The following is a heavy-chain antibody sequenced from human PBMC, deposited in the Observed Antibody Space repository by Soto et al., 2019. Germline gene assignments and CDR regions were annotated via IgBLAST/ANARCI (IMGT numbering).Heavy chain of an antibody. D-gene: IGHD3-3*01. Sequence: EVQLLESGGGLVQPGGSLRLSCAVSGFTFSNYVMNWVRQAPGKGLEWVSGISGSGGDTYYADSVKGRFTISRDNSKNTLYLQMNSLRAEDTAVYFCAKKVTIYAVDPADYWGQGTQVAVSS. CDR3: AKKVTIYAVDPADY. CDR2: ISGSGGDT. J-gene: IGHJ4*02. CDR1: GFTFSNYV. V-gene: IGHV3-23*01.